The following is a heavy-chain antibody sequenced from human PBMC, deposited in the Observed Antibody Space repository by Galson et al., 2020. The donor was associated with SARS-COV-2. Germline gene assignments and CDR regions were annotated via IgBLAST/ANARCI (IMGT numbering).Heavy chain of an antibody. CDR2: IWSDGSNK. Sequence: GGSLRLSCAASGFTFSSYGMHWVRQAPGKGLEWVAVIWSDGSNKYYADSVKGRFTISRDNSKNTLYLQMNSLRAEDTAVYYCARDPAPYSYGYVGEDYWGQGTLVTVSS. J-gene: IGHJ4*02. CDR1: GFTFSSYG. CDR3: ARDPAPYSYGYVGEDY. D-gene: IGHD5-18*01. V-gene: IGHV3-33*01.